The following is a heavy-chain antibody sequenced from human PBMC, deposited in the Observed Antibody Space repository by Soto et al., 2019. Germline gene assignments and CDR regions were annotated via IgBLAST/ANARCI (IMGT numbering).Heavy chain of an antibody. D-gene: IGHD3-3*01. CDR3: ARGSPYYDFWSGYYPFDY. J-gene: IGHJ4*02. CDR2: ISAYNGNT. V-gene: IGHV1-18*01. CDR1: GYTFTSYG. Sequence: ASVKVSCKASGYTFTSYGMSWVRQAPGQGLEWMGWISAYNGNTNYAQKLQGRVTMTTDTSTSTAYMALRSLRSDDTAVYYCARGSPYYDFWSGYYPFDYWGQGTLVTVSS.